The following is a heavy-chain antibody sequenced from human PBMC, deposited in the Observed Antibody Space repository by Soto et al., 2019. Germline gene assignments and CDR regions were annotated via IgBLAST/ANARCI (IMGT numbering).Heavy chain of an antibody. CDR2: MKPNSGNT. J-gene: IGHJ4*02. V-gene: IGHV1-8*01. D-gene: IGHD3-10*01. CDR3: ARGHGSLQGSPLDY. Sequence: QVQLVQSGAEVKKPGASVKVSCKASGYTFTSFDTNWVRQATGQGLEWMGWMKPNSGNTDYAQKFQGRVTMTRNTSISTAYMELSSLTSEDTAVYYCARGHGSLQGSPLDYWGQGTLVTVSS. CDR1: GYTFTSFD.